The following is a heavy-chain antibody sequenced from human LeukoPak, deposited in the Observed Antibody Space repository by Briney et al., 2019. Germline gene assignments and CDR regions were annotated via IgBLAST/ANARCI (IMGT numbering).Heavy chain of an antibody. Sequence: GGSLRLSCAASGFTFSSYGMHWVRQAPGKGLEWVAVIWYDGSNKYYADSVKGQFTISRDNSKNTLYLQMNSLRAEDTAVYYCAKDLNGNYDSSGYPDYWGQGTLVTVSS. V-gene: IGHV3-33*06. CDR1: GFTFSSYG. CDR2: IWYDGSNK. CDR3: AKDLNGNYDSSGYPDY. J-gene: IGHJ4*02. D-gene: IGHD3-22*01.